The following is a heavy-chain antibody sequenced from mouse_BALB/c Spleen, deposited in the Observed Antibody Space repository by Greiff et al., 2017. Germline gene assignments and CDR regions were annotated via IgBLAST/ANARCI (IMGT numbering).Heavy chain of an antibody. V-gene: IGHV5-4*02. CDR3: ARLYYDYGGFAY. CDR1: GFTFSDYY. D-gene: IGHD2-4*01. Sequence: EVMLVESGGGLVKPGGSLKLSCAASGFTFSDYYMYWVRQTPEKRLEWVATISDGGSYTYYPDSVKGRFTISRDNAKNNLYLQMSSLKSEDTAMYYCARLYYDYGGFAYWGQGTLVTVSA. CDR2: ISDGGSYT. J-gene: IGHJ3*01.